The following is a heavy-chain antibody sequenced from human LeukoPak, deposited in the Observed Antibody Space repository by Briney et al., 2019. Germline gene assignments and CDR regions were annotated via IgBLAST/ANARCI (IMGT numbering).Heavy chain of an antibody. CDR1: GCTFINYW. CDR2: IFPDDSDT. V-gene: IGHV5-51*01. D-gene: IGHD6-6*01. Sequence: GESLKISCEASGCTFINYWIAWVRQMPGKGLEWMGIIFPDDSDTRYNPSFQGQVTISADKSSNTAYLQWSSLTASDTAMYYCARREYSSSSFYFDNWGQGTLVTVSS. CDR3: ARREYSSSSFYFDN. J-gene: IGHJ4*02.